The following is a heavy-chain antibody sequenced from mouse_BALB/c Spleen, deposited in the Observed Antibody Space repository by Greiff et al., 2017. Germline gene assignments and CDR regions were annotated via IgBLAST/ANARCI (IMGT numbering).Heavy chain of an antibody. Sequence: DVQLVESGGGLVQPGGSRTLSCAASGFTFSSFGMHWVRQAPEKGLEWVAYISSGSSTIYYADTVKGRFTISRDNPKNTLFLQMTSLRSEDTAMYYCARSDYYGSSSYYYAMDYWGQGTSVTVSS. J-gene: IGHJ4*01. CDR1: GFTFSSFG. CDR3: ARSDYYGSSSYYYAMDY. V-gene: IGHV5-17*02. D-gene: IGHD1-1*01. CDR2: ISSGSSTI.